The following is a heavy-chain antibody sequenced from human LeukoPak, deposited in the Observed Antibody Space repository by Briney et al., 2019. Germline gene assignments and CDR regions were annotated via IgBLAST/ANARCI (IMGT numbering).Heavy chain of an antibody. V-gene: IGHV1-18*01. CDR1: GYTFSNYG. CDR3: ARDWYCSGGTCNDCFDP. Sequence: ASVSLSCKASGYTFSNYGISWVRQAPGQGLEWLGGVGGNNDMTTYAQKFQGRVTMTTDTSTGTAYMELTSLRSDDTAIYYCARDWYCSGGTCNDCFDPWGQGTLVTVSS. J-gene: IGHJ5*02. CDR2: VGGNNDMT. D-gene: IGHD2-15*01.